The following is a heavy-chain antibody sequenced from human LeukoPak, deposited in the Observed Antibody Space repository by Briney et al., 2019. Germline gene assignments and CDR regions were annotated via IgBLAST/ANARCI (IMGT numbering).Heavy chain of an antibody. D-gene: IGHD2-8*01. Sequence: GGSLRLSCEASGFTFSSYWMSWVRQAPGKGLEWVANIKEDGNEEYYVDSVTGRFTISRDNAKNLVHLQMNSLRPEDTAVYYCARERGKTNLMVIFDSWGQGMLVTVSS. V-gene: IGHV3-7*01. CDR3: ARERGKTNLMVIFDS. CDR1: GFTFSSYW. CDR2: IKEDGNEE. J-gene: IGHJ4*02.